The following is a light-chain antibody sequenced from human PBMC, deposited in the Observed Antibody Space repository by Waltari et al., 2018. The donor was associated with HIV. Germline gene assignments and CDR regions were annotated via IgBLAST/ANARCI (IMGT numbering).Light chain of an antibody. CDR1: KLGNKN. V-gene: IGLV3-1*01. Sequence: SYELTQPPSVSVSPGQTASITCSGDKLGNKNVCWYQQKSGQSPVLVIYQDRRRPSGTPRRFTGSNSGNTATLTISGTQAVDEADYYCQTWDSFIVVFAGGTRLTVL. J-gene: IGLJ2*01. CDR2: QDR. CDR3: QTWDSFIVV.